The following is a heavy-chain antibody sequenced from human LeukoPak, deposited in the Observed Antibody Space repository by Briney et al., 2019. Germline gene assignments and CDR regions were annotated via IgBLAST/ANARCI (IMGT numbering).Heavy chain of an antibody. CDR1: GYTVTIYY. CDR2: INPSGGST. CDR3: ARAYYSSSWYVVY. D-gene: IGHD6-13*01. J-gene: IGHJ4*02. Sequence: GASVKLSCKSSGYTVTIYYIHRDRHGPGQGLGRMGIINPSGGSTSYAQKFQGRVTMTRDTSTSTVYMELRSLRSEDTAVYYCARAYYSSSWYVVYWGQGTLVTVSS. V-gene: IGHV1-46*01.